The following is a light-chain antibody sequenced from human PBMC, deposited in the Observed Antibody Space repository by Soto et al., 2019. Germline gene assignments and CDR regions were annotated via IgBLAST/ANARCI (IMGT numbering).Light chain of an antibody. CDR2: GNS. Sequence: QSVLTQPPSVSGAPGQRVTISCTGSSSNIGAGYDVHWYQQLPGTAPKLLIYGNSNRPYGVPDRFSGSKSGTPASLALTGPQAEAEADYYCQSYDIXLSGYVFGTGTKVTIL. V-gene: IGLV1-40*01. CDR1: SSNIGAGYD. CDR3: QSYDIXLSGYV. J-gene: IGLJ1*01.